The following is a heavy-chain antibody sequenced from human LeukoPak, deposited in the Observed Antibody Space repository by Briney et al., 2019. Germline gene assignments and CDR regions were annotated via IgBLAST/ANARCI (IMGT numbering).Heavy chain of an antibody. CDR1: GYTFTGYY. CDR3: ARDIRGGSDCAFDI. CDR2: INPNSGGT. Sequence: ASVKVSCKASGYTFTGYYIHWVRQAPGQGLEWMGWINPNSGGTNYAQKFQGRVTMTRDTSISTAYMELTRLRSDDTAVYYCARDIRGGSDCAFDIWGQGTMVTVSS. V-gene: IGHV1-2*02. D-gene: IGHD1-26*01. J-gene: IGHJ3*02.